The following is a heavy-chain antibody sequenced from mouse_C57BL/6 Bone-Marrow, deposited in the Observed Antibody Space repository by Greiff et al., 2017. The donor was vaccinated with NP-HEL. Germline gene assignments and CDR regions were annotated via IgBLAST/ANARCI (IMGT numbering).Heavy chain of an antibody. CDR3: TRDGYDYSWFAY. CDR2: ISSGGDYI. Sequence: EVMLVESGEGLVKPGGSLKLSCAASGFTFSSYAMSWVRQTPEKRLEWVAYISSGGDYIYYADTVKGRFTISRDNARNTLYLQMSSLKSEDTAMYYCTRDGYDYSWFAYWGQGTLVTVSA. CDR1: GFTFSSYA. J-gene: IGHJ3*01. V-gene: IGHV5-9-1*02. D-gene: IGHD2-4*01.